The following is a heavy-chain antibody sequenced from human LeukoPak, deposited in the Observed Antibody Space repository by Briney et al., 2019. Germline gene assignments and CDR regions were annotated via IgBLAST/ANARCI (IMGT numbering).Heavy chain of an antibody. Sequence: GGSLRLSCAASGFTFSSYSMNWVRQAPGQGLEWMGIINPSGGSTSYAQKFQGRVTMTRDTPTSTVYMELSSLRSEDTAVYYCAREAMSIYYYGMDVWGQGTTVTVSS. CDR3: AREAMSIYYYGMDV. CDR1: GFTFSSYS. D-gene: IGHD3-3*02. CDR2: INPSGGST. V-gene: IGHV1-46*01. J-gene: IGHJ6*02.